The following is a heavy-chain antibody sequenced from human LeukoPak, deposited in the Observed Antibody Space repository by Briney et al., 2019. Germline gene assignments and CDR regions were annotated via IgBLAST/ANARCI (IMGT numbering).Heavy chain of an antibody. Sequence: EGSLRLSCAASGSTFSSYWMHWVRQAPGKGLVWVSRINSDGSSTSYADSVKGRFTISRDNAKNTLYLQMNSLRAEDTAVYYCAREGLNWNCDYPDYWGQGTLVTVSS. V-gene: IGHV3-74*01. J-gene: IGHJ4*02. CDR2: INSDGSST. D-gene: IGHD1-7*01. CDR3: AREGLNWNCDYPDY. CDR1: GSTFSSYW.